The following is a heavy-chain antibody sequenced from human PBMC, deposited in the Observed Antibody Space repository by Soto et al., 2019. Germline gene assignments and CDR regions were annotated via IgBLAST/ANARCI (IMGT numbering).Heavy chain of an antibody. CDR2: ISDDGSTL. V-gene: IGHV3-30*03. J-gene: IGHJ4*02. CDR1: GFTLRSYG. D-gene: IGHD4-17*01. Sequence: QVQLVESGGGFVQPGKSLRLSCAVSGFTLRSYGMQWVRQAPRKGLEWLAFISDDGSTLYYADSLKGRFTISRDNSKNTLHLQMTSLSVEDTAVYYCARDPPDGDYFFDYWGQGTLVTVSS. CDR3: ARDPPDGDYFFDY.